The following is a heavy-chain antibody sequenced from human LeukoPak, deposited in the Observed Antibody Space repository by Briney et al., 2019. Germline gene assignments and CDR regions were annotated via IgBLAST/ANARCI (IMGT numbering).Heavy chain of an antibody. V-gene: IGHV4-34*01. J-gene: IGHJ4*02. CDR2: INHSGST. CDR1: GGSFSGYY. Sequence: SETLSLTCAVYGGSFSGYYWSWIRQPPGKGLEWIGEINHSGSTNYNPSLKSRVTISVDTSKNQFSLKLSPVTAADTAVYYCARGRVPAASPFDYWGQGTLVTVSS. CDR3: ARGRVPAASPFDY. D-gene: IGHD2-2*01.